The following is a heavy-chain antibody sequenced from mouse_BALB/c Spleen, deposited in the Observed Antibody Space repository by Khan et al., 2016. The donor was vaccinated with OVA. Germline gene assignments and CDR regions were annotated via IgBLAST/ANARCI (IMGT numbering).Heavy chain of an antibody. CDR1: GYTFTNYG. V-gene: IGHV9-3-1*01. J-gene: IGHJ2*01. CDR2: INTYTGEP. CDR3: AGMDGNYNFDY. D-gene: IGHD2-1*01. Sequence: QIQLVQSGPELKKPGETVKISCKASGYTFTNYGMNWVKEAPGKGLKWMGWINTYTGEPTYADDFKGRFAFSLETSASTAYLQINNLKNEDTATYFCAGMDGNYNFDYWGQGTTLTGSS.